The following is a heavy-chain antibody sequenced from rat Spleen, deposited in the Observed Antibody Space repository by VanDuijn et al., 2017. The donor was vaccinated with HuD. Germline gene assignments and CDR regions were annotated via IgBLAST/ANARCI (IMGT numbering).Heavy chain of an antibody. CDR3: VRQDTSGYSNWFTY. V-gene: IGHV5-7*01. Sequence: EVQLVESGGGLVQPGGSMKLSCAASGFTFTDYYMAWARQAPTKGLAWVATISSDGRRNYYRDSVKGRFTVSRENAKSTLYFLIDSLRSEDTATYYCVRQDTSGYSNWFTYWGQGTLVTVSS. D-gene: IGHD4-3*01. J-gene: IGHJ3*01. CDR1: GFTFTDYY. CDR2: ISSDGRRN.